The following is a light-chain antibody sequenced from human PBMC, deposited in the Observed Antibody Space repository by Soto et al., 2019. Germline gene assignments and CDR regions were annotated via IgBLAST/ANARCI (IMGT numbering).Light chain of an antibody. CDR3: QHFHHYPCT. CDR2: GAS. V-gene: IGKV1-5*03. CDR1: QDIKHW. J-gene: IGKJ1*01. Sequence: DIQMTQSPSTLSASVGDRVIITCRASQDIKHWLAWYQQRPGKAPKLLLYGASKLHTGVPSRFSGSASGTELTLIIPGLLPDDLAPYFCQHFHHYPCTFGQGTKVEV.